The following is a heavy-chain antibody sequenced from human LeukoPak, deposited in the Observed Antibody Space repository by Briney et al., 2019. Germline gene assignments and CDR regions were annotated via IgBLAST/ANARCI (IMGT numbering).Heavy chain of an antibody. V-gene: IGHV3-74*01. CDR1: GFIFSNYR. CDR2: IKTDGSNT. D-gene: IGHD2-15*01. J-gene: IGHJ6*04. Sequence: GGSLRLSCDASGFIFSNYRMHWVRQAPGQGLVWVSRIKTDGSNTSYADSVRGRFTVSRDNTKNTLYLELTSLRGDDTAVYFCARDLESGGGSSGAVWGKGTLVIVSS. CDR3: ARDLESGGGSSGAV.